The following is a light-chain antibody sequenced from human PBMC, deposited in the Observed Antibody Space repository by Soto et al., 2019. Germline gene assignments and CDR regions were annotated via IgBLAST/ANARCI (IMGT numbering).Light chain of an antibody. CDR1: QSVSSY. CDR2: DAS. CDR3: QQYGSIPWT. J-gene: IGKJ1*01. Sequence: EIVLIQSPATLSLSPGERATLSCRASQSVSSYLAWYRQKPGQAPRLLIYDASSRATGIPDRFSGSGSGTDFTLTISRLEPEDFAVYYCQQYGSIPWTFGQGTKVDIK. V-gene: IGKV3-20*01.